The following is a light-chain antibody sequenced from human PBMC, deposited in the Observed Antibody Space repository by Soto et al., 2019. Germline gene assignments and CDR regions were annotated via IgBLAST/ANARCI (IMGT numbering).Light chain of an antibody. CDR1: NSDVGGYNY. V-gene: IGLV2-11*01. J-gene: IGLJ1*01. Sequence: QSVLTQPRSVSGSPGQSVTISCTGTNSDVGGYNYVSWYQQHPGKAPRLIIYDVSQRPSGVPDRFSGSKSGNTASLTISGLQAEAEVEYSCCSSTETYIVVFGTGTKVTVL. CDR2: DVS. CDR3: CSSTETYIVV.